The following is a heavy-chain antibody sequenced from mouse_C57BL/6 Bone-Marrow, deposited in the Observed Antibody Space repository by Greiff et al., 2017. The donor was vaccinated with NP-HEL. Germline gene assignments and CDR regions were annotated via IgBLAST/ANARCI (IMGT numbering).Heavy chain of an antibody. Sequence: QVQLKESGPGLVQPSQSLSITCTVSGFSLTSYGVHWVRQSPGKGLEWLGVIWSGGSTDYNAAFISRLSISKDNSKSQVFFKMNSLQADDTAIYYCANYGSSYPAWFAYWGQGTLVTVSA. CDR2: IWSGGST. D-gene: IGHD1-1*01. J-gene: IGHJ3*01. CDR1: GFSLTSYG. V-gene: IGHV2-2*01. CDR3: ANYGSSYPAWFAY.